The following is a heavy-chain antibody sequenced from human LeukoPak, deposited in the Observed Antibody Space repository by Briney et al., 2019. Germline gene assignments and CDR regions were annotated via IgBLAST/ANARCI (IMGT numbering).Heavy chain of an antibody. V-gene: IGHV4-59*01. J-gene: IGHJ3*02. CDR1: GGSISSYY. CDR3: ARVRIVVVPAALDAFDI. D-gene: IGHD2-2*01. CDR2: IYYSGST. Sequence: SETLSLTCTVSGGSISSYYWSWIRQPPGKGLEWIGYIYYSGSTNYNPSLKSRVTISVDTSKNQFSLKLSSETAADTAVYYCARVRIVVVPAALDAFDIWGQGTMVTVSS.